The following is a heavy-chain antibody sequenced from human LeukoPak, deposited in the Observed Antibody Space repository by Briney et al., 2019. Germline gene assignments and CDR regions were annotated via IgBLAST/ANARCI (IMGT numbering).Heavy chain of an antibody. Sequence: ASVKVSCKASGYTFTSYDINWVRQATGQGLEWMGWMNPNSGNTGYAQKFQGRVTMTRNTSISTAYMELSSLRSEDTAVYYCARGVKSSWAGAFDIWGQGTMVTVSS. J-gene: IGHJ3*02. CDR1: GYTFTSYD. CDR2: MNPNSGNT. V-gene: IGHV1-8*01. D-gene: IGHD6-13*01. CDR3: ARGVKSSWAGAFDI.